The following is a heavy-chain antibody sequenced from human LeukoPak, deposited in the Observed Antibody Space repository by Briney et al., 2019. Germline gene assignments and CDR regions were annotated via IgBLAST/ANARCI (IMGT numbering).Heavy chain of an antibody. D-gene: IGHD1-26*01. CDR2: IYYSGST. CDR1: GGSISSSSYY. J-gene: IGHJ4*02. CDR3: ARVTRMEWELIFDY. Sequence: SETLSLTCTVSGGSISSSSYYWGWIRQPPGKGLEWIGNIYYSGSTYYNPSLKSRVTISVDTSKNQFSLKLSSVTAADTAVYYCARVTRMEWELIFDYWGQGTLVTVSS. V-gene: IGHV4-39*01.